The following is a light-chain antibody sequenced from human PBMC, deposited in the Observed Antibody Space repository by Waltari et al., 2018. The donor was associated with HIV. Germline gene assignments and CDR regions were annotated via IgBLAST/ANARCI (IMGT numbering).Light chain of an antibody. CDR3: QQYGSSPQS. J-gene: IGKJ2*03. CDR2: GAS. CDR1: QSINSNY. V-gene: IGKV3-20*01. Sequence: EIVLTQSPGTLSLSPGERAPLSCRASQSINSNYLAWYQQKPGQAPRLLIYGASSRATGIPDRFSGSGSGTDFTLSISRLEPEDFAVYYCQQYGSSPQSFGQGTKLEIK.